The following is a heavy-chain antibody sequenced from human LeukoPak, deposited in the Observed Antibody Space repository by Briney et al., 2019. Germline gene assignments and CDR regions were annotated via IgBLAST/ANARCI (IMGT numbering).Heavy chain of an antibody. V-gene: IGHV4-34*01. CDR2: IDHSGST. Sequence: SETPSLTCAVYGGSFSGYYWSWIRQPPGKGLEWIGEIDHSGSTNYNPSLESRVTISVDTSKNQFSLKLSSVTAADTAVYYCARGLVVVPAAISYYYYGMDVWGQGTTVTVSS. CDR3: ARGLVVVPAAISYYYYGMDV. J-gene: IGHJ6*02. D-gene: IGHD2-2*02. CDR1: GGSFSGYY.